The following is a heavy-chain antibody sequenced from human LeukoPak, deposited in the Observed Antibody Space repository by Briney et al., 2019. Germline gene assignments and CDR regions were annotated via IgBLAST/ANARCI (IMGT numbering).Heavy chain of an antibody. Sequence: GGSLRLSCAASGFTFSSYAMHWVRQAPGKGLEWVAVISYDGSNKYYADSVKGRFTISRDNSKNTLYLQMNSLRAEDTAVYYCARDTESGSYSYWGQGTLVTVSS. CDR2: ISYDGSNK. J-gene: IGHJ4*02. CDR3: ARDTESGSYSY. D-gene: IGHD1-26*01. CDR1: GFTFSSYA. V-gene: IGHV3-30-3*01.